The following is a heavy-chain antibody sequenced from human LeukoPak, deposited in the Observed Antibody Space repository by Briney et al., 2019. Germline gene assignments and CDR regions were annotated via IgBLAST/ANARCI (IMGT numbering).Heavy chain of an antibody. V-gene: IGHV3-30*18. Sequence: GGSLRLSCAASGFTFSSYGMHWVRQAPGKGLEWVAVISYGGSNKYYADSVKGRFTISRDNSKNTLYLQMNSLSAEDTAVYYCAKNGDRGAYCSGGTCYPYYYHYMDVWGKGTTVTISS. D-gene: IGHD2-15*01. CDR1: GFTFSSYG. CDR3: AKNGDRGAYCSGGTCYPYYYHYMDV. J-gene: IGHJ6*03. CDR2: ISYGGSNK.